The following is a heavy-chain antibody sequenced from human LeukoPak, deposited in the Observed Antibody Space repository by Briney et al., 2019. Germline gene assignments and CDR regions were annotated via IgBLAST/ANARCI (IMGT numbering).Heavy chain of an antibody. CDR1: GFTVSGNY. Sequence: GGSLRLSCAVSGFTVSGNYMSWIRQAPGKGLEWVSLIYSDDTTLYADSVKGRFTISRDISKNTLYLQMSSLRAEDTAVYYCARDREAYYYYYMDVWGKGTTVTISS. V-gene: IGHV3-53*01. CDR3: ARDREAYYYYYMDV. D-gene: IGHD3-10*01. CDR2: IYSDDTT. J-gene: IGHJ6*03.